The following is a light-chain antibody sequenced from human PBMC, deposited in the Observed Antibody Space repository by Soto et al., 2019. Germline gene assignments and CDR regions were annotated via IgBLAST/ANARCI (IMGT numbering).Light chain of an antibody. CDR2: GAS. V-gene: IGKV3-20*01. Sequence: IVLTQSPATLSLSPGERASLSCRASQTVGKDLAWYQVRPGQAPRLLIYGASSRAAGIPDRVSGSGSGTDFTLTISRLEPEDFAVYYCHQYGNSPPWTFGQGTKVEVK. J-gene: IGKJ1*01. CDR1: QTVGKD. CDR3: HQYGNSPPWT.